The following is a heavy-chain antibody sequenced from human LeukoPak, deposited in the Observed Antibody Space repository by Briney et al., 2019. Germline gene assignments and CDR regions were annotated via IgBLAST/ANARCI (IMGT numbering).Heavy chain of an antibody. CDR3: ATSPRSCVLYYMDL. J-gene: IGHJ6*03. CDR1: GGPLTGFY. V-gene: IGHV4-34*01. Sequence: PSETLSLTCEVYGGPLTGFYWTWIRQPPGKGLEWIGDIHSGGEPNYNPSLESRLTISSEAPRHQFSLKLTSVTAADTAVYYCATSPRSCVLYYMDLWSTGTAVIVSS. CDR2: IHSGGEP. D-gene: IGHD2-8*01.